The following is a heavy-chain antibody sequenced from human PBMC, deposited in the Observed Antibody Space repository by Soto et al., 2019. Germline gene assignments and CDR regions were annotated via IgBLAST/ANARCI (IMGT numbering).Heavy chain of an antibody. V-gene: IGHV1-18*01. Sequence: QVQLVQSGAEVKRPGASVKVSCKASGYTFNSYGISWVRQAPGQGLEWMGWISVYNGNTNYAQKVQGRVTMTTDTSTSTAYMELRSLRPDDTAVYYCARDGRNGGYLDYLGQGTVVTVSS. CDR2: ISVYNGNT. CDR1: GYTFNSYG. CDR3: ARDGRNGGYLDY. J-gene: IGHJ4*02. D-gene: IGHD2-8*01.